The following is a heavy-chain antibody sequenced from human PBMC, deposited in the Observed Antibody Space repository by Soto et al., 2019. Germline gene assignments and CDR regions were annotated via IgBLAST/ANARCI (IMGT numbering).Heavy chain of an antibody. V-gene: IGHV4-39*01. Sequence: QLQLQESGPGLVKPSETLSLTCTVSGGSISSSSYYWGWIRQPPGKGLEWIGSIYYSGSTYYNPSLKSRVTRSVDTSKNQFSLKLSSVTAADTAVYYCARLTRVRVRGAFDIWGQGTMVTVSS. D-gene: IGHD3-3*01. CDR3: ARLTRVRVRGAFDI. J-gene: IGHJ3*02. CDR1: GGSISSSSYY. CDR2: IYYSGST.